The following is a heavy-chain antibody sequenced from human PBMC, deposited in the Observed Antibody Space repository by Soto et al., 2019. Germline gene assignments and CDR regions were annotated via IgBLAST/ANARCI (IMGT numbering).Heavy chain of an antibody. CDR2: ISSTTNYI. CDR1: GFTFTRYS. J-gene: IGHJ4*02. Sequence: GGSLRLSCAASGFTFTRYSMNWVRQAPGKGLEWVSSISSTTNYIYYGDSMKGRFTISRDNAKNSLYLEMNSLRAEDTAVYYCARESEDLTSNFDYWGQGTLVTASS. CDR3: ARESEDLTSNFDY. V-gene: IGHV3-21*06.